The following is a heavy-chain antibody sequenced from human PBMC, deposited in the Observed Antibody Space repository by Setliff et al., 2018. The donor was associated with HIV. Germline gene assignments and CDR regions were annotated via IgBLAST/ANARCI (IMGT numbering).Heavy chain of an antibody. J-gene: IGHJ4*02. CDR3: ARGRWGGGAGAPSYYFDS. V-gene: IGHV4-30-4*01. CDR2: IYYSGST. Sequence: SETLSLTCTVSGASISSGDSYWTWIRQSPGKGLEWIGFIYYSGSTYYNPSLKRRISISLDASKSQFSLWLTSVTAADTAVYYCARGRWGGGAGAPSYYFDSWGQGTLVTVSS. CDR1: GASISSGDSY. D-gene: IGHD6-19*01.